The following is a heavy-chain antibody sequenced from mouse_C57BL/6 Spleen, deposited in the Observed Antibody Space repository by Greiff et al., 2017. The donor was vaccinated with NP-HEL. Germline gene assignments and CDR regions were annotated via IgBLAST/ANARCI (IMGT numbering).Heavy chain of an antibody. D-gene: IGHD3-2*02. J-gene: IGHJ2*01. Sequence: EVQLVESGGGLVKPGGSLKLSCAASGFTFSSYAMSWVRQTPEKRLEWVATISDGGSYTYYPDNVKGRFTISRDNAKNNLYLQMSHLKSEDTAMYDCARDSSGYNCDYWGQGTTLTVSS. V-gene: IGHV5-4*01. CDR1: GFTFSSYA. CDR3: ARDSSGYNCDY. CDR2: ISDGGSYT.